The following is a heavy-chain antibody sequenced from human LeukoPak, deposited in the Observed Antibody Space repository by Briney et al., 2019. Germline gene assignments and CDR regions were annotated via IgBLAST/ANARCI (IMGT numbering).Heavy chain of an antibody. CDR2: IYYSGST. Sequence: SETLSLTCTVSGGSISSHYWSWIRQPPGKGLEWIGYIYYSGSTNYNPSLKSRVTISVDTSKNQFSLKLSSVTAADTAVYYCARTGYSSSWYAFDIWGQGTMVTVSS. V-gene: IGHV4-59*11. D-gene: IGHD6-13*01. J-gene: IGHJ3*02. CDR1: GGSISSHY. CDR3: ARTGYSSSWYAFDI.